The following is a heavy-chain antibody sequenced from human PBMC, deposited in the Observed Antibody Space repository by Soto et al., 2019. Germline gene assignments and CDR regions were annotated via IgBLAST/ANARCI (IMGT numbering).Heavy chain of an antibody. CDR3: ARAKQLERYFDY. CDR1: GYTFTGYY. J-gene: IGHJ4*02. CDR2: INPNSGGT. V-gene: IGHV1-2*04. Sequence: ASVKASCKASGYTFTGYYMHWVRQAPGQGLEWMGWINPNSGGTNYAQKFQGWVTMTRDTSISTAYMELSRLRSDDTAVYYCARAKQLERYFDYWGQGTLVTVSS. D-gene: IGHD1-1*01.